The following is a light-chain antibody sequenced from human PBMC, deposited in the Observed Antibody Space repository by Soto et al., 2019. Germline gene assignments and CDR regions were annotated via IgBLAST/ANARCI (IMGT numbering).Light chain of an antibody. CDR3: QQYGSTPPVT. CDR1: QSVSSDY. CDR2: GAS. V-gene: IGKV3-20*01. Sequence: EIVLTQSPGTLSLSPGERATLSCRASQSVSSDYLSWYQQKPGQPPRLLIYGASYRATGIPDRFCGGGSGTDFTLTISRLEVEDFAVYYCQQYGSTPPVTFGGGTKVEIK. J-gene: IGKJ4*01.